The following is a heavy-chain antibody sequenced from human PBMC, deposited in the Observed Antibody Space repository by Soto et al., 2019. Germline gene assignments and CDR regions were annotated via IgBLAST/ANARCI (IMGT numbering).Heavy chain of an antibody. CDR1: GYTFTGYY. CDR3: AREFIEYSSTYYYYYVMDF. CDR2: INPNSGGT. D-gene: IGHD6-6*01. Sequence: ASVKVSCKASGYTFTGYYMHWVRQAPGQGLEWMGWINPNSGGTNYAQKFQGRVTMTRDTSISTAYMELSRLRSDDTAVYYCAREFIEYSSTYYYYYVMDFWGQGTTVTVSS. J-gene: IGHJ6*02. V-gene: IGHV1-2*02.